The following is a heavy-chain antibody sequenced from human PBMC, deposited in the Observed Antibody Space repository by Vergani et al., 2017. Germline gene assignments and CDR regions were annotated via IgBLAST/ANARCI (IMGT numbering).Heavy chain of an antibody. J-gene: IGHJ4*02. CDR1: GGSISSSSYY. V-gene: IGHV4-39*07. D-gene: IGHD4-17*01. CDR2: IYYSGST. Sequence: QLQLQESGPGLVKPSETLSLTCTVSGGSISSSSYYWGWIRQPPGTGLEWIGSIYYSGSTYYNPSLQSRVTISVDTSKNQFYLKLSSVTAEDTAVYYCARDPYGDVDYWGQGTLVTVSS. CDR3: ARDPYGDVDY.